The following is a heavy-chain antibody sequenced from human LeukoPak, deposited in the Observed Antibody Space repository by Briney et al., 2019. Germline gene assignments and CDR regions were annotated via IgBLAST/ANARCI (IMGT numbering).Heavy chain of an antibody. J-gene: IGHJ4*02. CDR2: ISSGGTYE. V-gene: IGHV3-30*01. Sequence: GGSLRLSCAASGFTFSNYAMHWVRQAPGKGLEWVSLISSGGTYEYYADSVEGRFTISRDNSKNTLYLQLNSLRAEDTAVYYCARDSTYYYDSGSSGPHYFDNWGQGTLVTASS. CDR1: GFTFSNYA. D-gene: IGHD3-10*01. CDR3: ARDSTYYYDSGSSGPHYFDN.